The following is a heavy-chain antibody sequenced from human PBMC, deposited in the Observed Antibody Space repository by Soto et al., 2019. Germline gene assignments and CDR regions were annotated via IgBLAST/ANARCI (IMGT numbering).Heavy chain of an antibody. V-gene: IGHV2-5*02. J-gene: IGHJ4*02. D-gene: IGHD5-18*01. CDR3: AHRPRGYSYHFDY. CDR1: GFSLTTRGVG. CDR2: IYWDDDE. Sequence: QITLKESGPPLVKPTQTLTLTCTFSGFSLTTRGVGVGWIRQPPGKALEWLALIYWDDDEGYSPSLKSRLTTTXDXXKNQVVLTMINMDPVDTATYYCAHRPRGYSYHFDYWGQGTLVTVSS.